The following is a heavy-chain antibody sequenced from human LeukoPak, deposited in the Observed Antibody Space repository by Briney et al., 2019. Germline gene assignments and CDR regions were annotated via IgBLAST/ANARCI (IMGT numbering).Heavy chain of an antibody. V-gene: IGHV3-7*01. CDR3: ARGVRGSSGRFYYYGMDV. Sequence: PGGSLRLSCAASGFMFSNYWMSWVRQAPGKGLEWVANIKQDGSEKYYVDSMKGRFTISRDNAKNSLYLQMNSLRDEDTAVYYCARGVRGSSGRFYYYGMDVWGQGTTVTVSS. CDR2: IKQDGSEK. J-gene: IGHJ6*02. D-gene: IGHD6-19*01. CDR1: GFMFSNYW.